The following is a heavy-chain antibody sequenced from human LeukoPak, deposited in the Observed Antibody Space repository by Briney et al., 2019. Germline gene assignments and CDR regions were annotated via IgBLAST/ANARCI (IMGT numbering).Heavy chain of an antibody. J-gene: IGHJ6*03. CDR1: GGSISNSSYY. CDR3: ARRSRFLEWLLYSSYYYYMDV. V-gene: IGHV4-39*01. Sequence: PSETLSLTCTVSGGSISNSSYYWSRIRQRPGKELKWIGNIYYSGTTSTNPSLKSRVTISVYTSKNKCSLKLSSVTAADTAVYYCARRSRFLEWLLYSSYYYYMDVWGKGTTVTVSS. D-gene: IGHD3-3*01. CDR2: IYYSGTT.